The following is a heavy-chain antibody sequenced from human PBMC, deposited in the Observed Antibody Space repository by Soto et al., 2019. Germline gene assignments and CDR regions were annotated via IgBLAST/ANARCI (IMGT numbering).Heavy chain of an antibody. D-gene: IGHD3-16*02. CDR3: ARLYGLDAFDF. Sequence: QVQLQESGPGLVKPSETLSLTCTVSGGSISSYYWSWIRQPPGKGLEWIGYSFYSGSTNYNPSLKSRVTISVDTSKNQFPLKLSSVTAADTAVYYCARLYGLDAFDFWGQGTMVTVSS. J-gene: IGHJ3*01. CDR1: GGSISSYY. V-gene: IGHV4-59*08. CDR2: SFYSGST.